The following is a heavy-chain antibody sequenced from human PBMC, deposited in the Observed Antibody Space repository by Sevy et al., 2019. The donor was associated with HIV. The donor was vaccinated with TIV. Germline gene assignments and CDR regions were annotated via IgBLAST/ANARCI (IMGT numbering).Heavy chain of an antibody. CDR2: IWYDGSNK. V-gene: IGHV3-33*01. CDR3: ARVKYYYASGSYSPFDY. J-gene: IGHJ4*02. CDR1: GFTFSSYG. D-gene: IGHD3-10*01. Sequence: GGSLRLSCAASGFTFSSYGMHWVRQAPGKGLEWVAVIWYDGSNKYYADSVKGRFTISRDNSKNTLYLQMNSLRAEDTAVYYCARVKYYYASGSYSPFDYWGQGTLVTVSS.